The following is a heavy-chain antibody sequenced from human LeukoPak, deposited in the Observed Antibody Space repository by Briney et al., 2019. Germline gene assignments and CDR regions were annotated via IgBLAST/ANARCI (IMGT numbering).Heavy chain of an antibody. Sequence: ASVKVSCKASGYTFTSYGISWVRQATGQGLEWMGWISAYNGNTNYAQKLQGRVTMTTDTSTSTAYMELRSLRSDDTAVYYCARGSGYYGSGSYQYYFDYWGQGTLVTVSS. CDR2: ISAYNGNT. V-gene: IGHV1-18*01. CDR1: GYTFTSYG. CDR3: ARGSGYYGSGSYQYYFDY. D-gene: IGHD3-10*01. J-gene: IGHJ4*02.